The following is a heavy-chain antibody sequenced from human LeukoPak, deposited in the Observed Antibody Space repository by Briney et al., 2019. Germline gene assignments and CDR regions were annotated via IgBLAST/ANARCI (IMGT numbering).Heavy chain of an antibody. Sequence: GGSLRLSCAASGFTFSSYAMSWVRQAPGKGLEWVSAISGSGGSTYYADSVKGRFTISRDNSKNTLYLQMNSLRAGDTAVYYCAKASNYYGSGATDYWGQGTPVTVSS. CDR3: AKASNYYGSGATDY. J-gene: IGHJ4*02. V-gene: IGHV3-23*01. CDR2: ISGSGGST. D-gene: IGHD3-10*01. CDR1: GFTFSSYA.